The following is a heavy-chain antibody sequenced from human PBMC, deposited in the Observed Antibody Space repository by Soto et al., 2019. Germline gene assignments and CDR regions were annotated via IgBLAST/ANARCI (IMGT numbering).Heavy chain of an antibody. CDR1: GGSISSSSYK. CDR2: IFYSGST. Sequence: SEALSLTCTVSGGSISSSSYKWGWIRQPPGKSLEWIGNIFYSGSTYYNPSLKSRVTLSVDTSKNQFSLTLSSVTAADTAVYYCARYAAVAGILDYWGQGTLVTGLL. D-gene: IGHD6-19*01. V-gene: IGHV4-39*01. CDR3: ARYAAVAGILDY. J-gene: IGHJ4*02.